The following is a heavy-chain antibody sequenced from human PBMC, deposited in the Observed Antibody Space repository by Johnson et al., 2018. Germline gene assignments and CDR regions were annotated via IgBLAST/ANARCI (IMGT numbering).Heavy chain of an antibody. CDR2: ISYDGSNK. V-gene: IGHV3-30-3*01. D-gene: IGHD2-15*01. CDR1: GFTFSSYA. CDR3: AQDLYCSGGSCYLDLDYYYYMDL. J-gene: IGHJ6*03. Sequence: QVQLVESGGGVVQPGRSVRLSCAASGFTFSSYAMHWVRQAPGKGLEWVAVISYDGSNKYYADSVKGRFTISRDNSKNTLYLQMNSLRGEDTAVYYCAQDLYCSGGSCYLDLDYYYYMDLWGKGTTVTVSS.